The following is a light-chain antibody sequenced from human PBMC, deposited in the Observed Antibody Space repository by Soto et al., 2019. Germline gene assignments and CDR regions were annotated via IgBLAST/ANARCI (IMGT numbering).Light chain of an antibody. CDR2: LNSDGSH. Sequence: QAVVTQSPSASASLGASVKLTCTLSSGHSSYAIAWHQQQPEKGPRYLMKLNSDGSHSKGDGIPDRFSGSSSGAERYLTISSLQSEDEADYYCQTWGTGNRGVFGGGTKLTVL. V-gene: IGLV4-69*01. CDR3: QTWGTGNRGV. J-gene: IGLJ2*01. CDR1: SGHSSYA.